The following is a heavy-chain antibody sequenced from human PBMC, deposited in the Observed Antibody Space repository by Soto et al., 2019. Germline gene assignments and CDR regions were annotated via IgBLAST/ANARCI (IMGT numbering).Heavy chain of an antibody. V-gene: IGHV1-69*12. J-gene: IGHJ4*02. CDR1: GGTFSSYA. CDR3: ASVRVRFLEWLGSEG. CDR2: IIPIFGTA. D-gene: IGHD3-3*01. Sequence: QVQLVQSGAEVKKPGSSVKVSCKASGGTFSSYAISWVRQAPGQGLEWMGGIIPIFGTANYAQKFQGRVTITADASTSNAYMELSSLRSEDTAVYYCASVRVRFLEWLGSEGWGRGNLVTVSS.